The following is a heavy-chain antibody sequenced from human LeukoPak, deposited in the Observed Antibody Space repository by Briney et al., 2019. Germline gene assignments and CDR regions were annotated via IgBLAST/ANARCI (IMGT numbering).Heavy chain of an antibody. CDR3: AKAIVATIRLYYFDY. V-gene: IGHV3-23*01. CDR1: GFTLSSYA. Sequence: GGSLRLSCAASGFTLSSYAMSWVRQAPGKGLEWVSAISGSGGSTYYADSVKGRFTISRDNSKNTLYLQMNSLRAEDTAVYYCAKAIVATIRLYYFDYWGQGTLVTVSS. J-gene: IGHJ4*02. CDR2: ISGSGGST. D-gene: IGHD5-12*01.